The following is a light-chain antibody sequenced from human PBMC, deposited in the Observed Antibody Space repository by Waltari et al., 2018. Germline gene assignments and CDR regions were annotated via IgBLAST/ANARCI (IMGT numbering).Light chain of an antibody. CDR2: TTS. J-gene: IGKJ1*01. CDR1: QTVSSTY. CDR3: QLYDGSRT. V-gene: IGKV3-20*01. Sequence: EIVLTQSTGNLSLSPGEGATISCRASQTVSSTYLALYQQKPGQAPRLLIYTTSTRATGLPDKFSGSGSGTDFTLTISRLEPEDFAVYYCQLYDGSRTFGQGTKVEIK.